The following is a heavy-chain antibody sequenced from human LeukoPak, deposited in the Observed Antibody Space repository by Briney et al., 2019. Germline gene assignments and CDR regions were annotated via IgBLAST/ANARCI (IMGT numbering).Heavy chain of an antibody. V-gene: IGHV3-7*01. Sequence: GGSLRLSCAGSGFTLSSYWMSWVRQAPGKGLEWVANMKPDGSEKYYVDSVKGRFTISRDNAKNSLYLQMNSLRAEDTAVYYCARSGAGSDYWGQGTLVTVSS. CDR3: ARSGAGSDY. CDR2: MKPDGSEK. CDR1: GFTLSSYW. J-gene: IGHJ4*02. D-gene: IGHD1-14*01.